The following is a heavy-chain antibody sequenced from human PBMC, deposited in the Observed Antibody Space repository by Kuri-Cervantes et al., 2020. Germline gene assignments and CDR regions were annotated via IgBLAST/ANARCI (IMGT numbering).Heavy chain of an antibody. Sequence: SETLSLTCAVSGYSISSGYYWGWIRQPPGKGLEWIGSIYNSGSTYYNPSLKSRVTISVDTSKNQFSLKLSSVTAAATAVYYCNLVGATTKIRTLDYWGQGTLVTVSS. CDR1: GYSISSGYY. J-gene: IGHJ4*02. CDR3: NLVGATTKIRTLDY. CDR2: IYNSGST. V-gene: IGHV4-38-2*01. D-gene: IGHD1-26*01.